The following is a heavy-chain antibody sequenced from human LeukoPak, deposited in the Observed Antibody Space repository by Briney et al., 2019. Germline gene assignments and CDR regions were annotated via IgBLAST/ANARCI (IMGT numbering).Heavy chain of an antibody. CDR3: ARLRPINKNYDILTGWGRGYYYYYYMDV. CDR2: INHSGST. J-gene: IGHJ6*03. CDR1: GGSFSGYY. V-gene: IGHV4-34*01. Sequence: SETLSLTCAGYGGSFSGYYWSWIRQPPGKGLEWIGEINHSGSTNYNPSLKSRVTISVDTSKNQFSLKLSSVTAADTAVYYCARLRPINKNYDILTGWGRGYYYYYYMDVWGKGTTVTISS. D-gene: IGHD3-9*01.